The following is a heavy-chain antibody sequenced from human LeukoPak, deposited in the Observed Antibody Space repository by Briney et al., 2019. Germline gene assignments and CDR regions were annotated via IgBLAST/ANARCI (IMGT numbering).Heavy chain of an antibody. Sequence: GGSLRLSCAASGFTVSSNYMSWVRQAPGKGLEWVSVIYSGGSTYYADSVKGRFTISRDNSKNTLYLQMNSLRAEDTAVYYCATEIVRKAASYFDYWGQGTLVTVSS. D-gene: IGHD1-14*01. J-gene: IGHJ4*02. CDR1: GFTVSSNY. CDR3: ATEIVRKAASYFDY. V-gene: IGHV3-66*01. CDR2: IYSGGST.